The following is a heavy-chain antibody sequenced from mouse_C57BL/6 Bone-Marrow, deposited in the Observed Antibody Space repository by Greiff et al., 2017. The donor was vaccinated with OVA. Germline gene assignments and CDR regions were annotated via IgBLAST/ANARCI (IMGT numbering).Heavy chain of an antibody. D-gene: IGHD2-5*01. J-gene: IGHJ1*03. CDR3: ARSYYSNYDWYFDV. CDR2: ISDGGSYT. Sequence: EVKVVESGGGLVKPGGSLKLSCAASGFTFSSYAMSWVRQTPEKRLEWVATISDGGSYTYYPDNVKGRFTISRDNAKNNLYLQMSHLKSEDTAMYYCARSYYSNYDWYFDVWGTGTTVTVSS. V-gene: IGHV5-4*03. CDR1: GFTFSSYA.